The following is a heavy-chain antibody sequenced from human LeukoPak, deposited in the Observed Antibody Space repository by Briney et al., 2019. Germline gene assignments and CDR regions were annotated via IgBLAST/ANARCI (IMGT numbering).Heavy chain of an antibody. CDR1: GGTFSSYA. D-gene: IGHD2-15*01. Sequence: GASVKVSCKASGGTFSSYAISWVRQAPGQGLEWMGGIIPIFGTANYAQKFQGRVTITTDESTSTAYMELSSLRSEDTAVYYCAREGYCSGGGCYPGYNWFDPWGQGTLVTVSS. CDR3: AREGYCSGGGCYPGYNWFDP. V-gene: IGHV1-69*05. CDR2: IIPIFGTA. J-gene: IGHJ5*02.